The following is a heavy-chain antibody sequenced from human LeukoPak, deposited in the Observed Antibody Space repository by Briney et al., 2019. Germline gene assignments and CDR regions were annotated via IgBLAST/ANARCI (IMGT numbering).Heavy chain of an antibody. J-gene: IGHJ4*02. CDR3: ASSYCGGDCYPFYFDY. CDR1: GYTFTNYW. CDR2: IYPGDSDT. D-gene: IGHD2-21*01. V-gene: IGHV5-51*01. Sequence: GESLKISCKGSGYTFTNYWIGWVRQMPGKGLEWMGTIYPGDSDTRYSPSFQGQVTISADKSISTAYLQWSSLKASDTAMYYCASSYCGGDCYPFYFDYWGQGTLVTVSS.